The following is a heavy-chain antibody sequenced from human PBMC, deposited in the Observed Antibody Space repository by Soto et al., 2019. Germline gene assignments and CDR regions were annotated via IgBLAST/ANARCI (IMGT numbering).Heavy chain of an antibody. CDR2: INHSGST. J-gene: IGHJ6*03. CDR3: ARERQPTGSSWDGWHYYYYMDV. V-gene: IGHV4-34*01. D-gene: IGHD6-13*01. Sequence: QVQLQQWGAGLLKPSETLSLTCAVYGGSFSGYYWSWIRQPPGKGLEWIGEINHSGSTNYNPSLKRRVTISVDTSKNQFSLKLSSVTAADTAVYYCARERQPTGSSWDGWHYYYYMDVWGKGTTVTVSS. CDR1: GGSFSGYY.